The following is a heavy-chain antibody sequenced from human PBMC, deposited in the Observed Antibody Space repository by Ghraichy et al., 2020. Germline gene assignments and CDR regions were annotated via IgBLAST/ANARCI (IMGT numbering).Heavy chain of an antibody. CDR2: IHPGESES. CDR1: GYKFTSYW. V-gene: IGHV5-51*01. CDR3: ATLQAALLDVFDV. J-gene: IGHJ3*01. Sequence: GGSLNISCKGSGYKFTSYWLGWARQMPGRGLEWMGIIHPGESESRYGPSFQGQVTISADKSISTIYLQWNSLRASDTAMYYCATLQAALLDVFDVWGQGTMVTVSS. D-gene: IGHD6-25*01.